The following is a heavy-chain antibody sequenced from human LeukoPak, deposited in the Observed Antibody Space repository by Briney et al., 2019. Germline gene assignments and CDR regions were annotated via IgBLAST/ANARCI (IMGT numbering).Heavy chain of an antibody. D-gene: IGHD3-22*01. CDR3: ASDSSGYYNWFDP. CDR2: IYHSGST. J-gene: IGHJ5*02. Sequence: SETLSLTCAVSGGSISSSNWWSWVRQPPGKGLEWIGEIYHSGSTNYNPSLKSRVTISVDTSKNQFSLKLSSVTAADTAVYYCASDSSGYYNWFDPWGQGTLVTVSS. CDR1: GGSISSSNW. V-gene: IGHV4-4*02.